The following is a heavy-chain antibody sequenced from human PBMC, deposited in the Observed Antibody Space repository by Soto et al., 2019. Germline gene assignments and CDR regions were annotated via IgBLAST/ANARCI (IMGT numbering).Heavy chain of an antibody. CDR2: IYYSGST. CDR1: GGSISSGGYY. CDR3: ARDQGYYGSGSYFPYYYYGMDV. J-gene: IGHJ6*01. D-gene: IGHD3-10*01. Sequence: QVQLQESGPGLVKPSQTLSLTCTVSGGSISSGGYYWSWIRQHPGKGLEWIGYIYYSGSTYYNPSLKSRLTISVDTSKNQLPLKLSSVTAADTAVYYCARDQGYYGSGSYFPYYYYGMDVWGQGTTVTVSS. V-gene: IGHV4-31*03.